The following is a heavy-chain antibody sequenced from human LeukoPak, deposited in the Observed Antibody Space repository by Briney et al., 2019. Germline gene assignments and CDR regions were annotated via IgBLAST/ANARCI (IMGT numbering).Heavy chain of an antibody. Sequence: GGSLRLSCAASGFTFSSYEMNWVRQALGKGLEWVSYISSSGSTIYYADSVKGRFTISRDNAKNSLYLQMNSLRAEDTAVYYCARDLGDYGGGVDYWGQGTLVTVSS. CDR3: ARDLGDYGGGVDY. CDR2: ISSSGSTI. V-gene: IGHV3-48*03. D-gene: IGHD4-17*01. CDR1: GFTFSSYE. J-gene: IGHJ4*02.